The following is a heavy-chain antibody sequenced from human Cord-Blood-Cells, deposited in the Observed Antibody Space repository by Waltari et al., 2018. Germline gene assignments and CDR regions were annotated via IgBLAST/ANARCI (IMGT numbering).Heavy chain of an antibody. CDR2: IYYSGST. CDR3: ARPNYDSSGYYHAFDI. D-gene: IGHD3-22*01. CDR1: GGSISSSSYY. V-gene: IGHV4-39*01. Sequence: QLQLQESGPGLVKPSEPLSLTCTVSGGSISSSSYYWGWIRQPPGKGLEWIGSIYYSGSTYYNPSLKSLVTISVDTSKNQFSLKLSSVTAADTAVYYCARPNYDSSGYYHAFDIWGQGTMVTVSS. J-gene: IGHJ3*02.